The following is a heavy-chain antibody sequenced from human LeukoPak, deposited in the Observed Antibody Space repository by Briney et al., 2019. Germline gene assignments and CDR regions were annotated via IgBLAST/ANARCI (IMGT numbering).Heavy chain of an antibody. CDR3: ARLLDSGTSDY. D-gene: IGHD3-10*01. CDR2: IYYTGIT. CDR1: GDSISSSSYY. Sequence: SETLSLTCTVSGDSISSSSYYWGWIRQPPGKGLEWVGSIYYTGITHYNPSLKSRVTISVYTSKNQFSLKLTSVTAADTAVYYCARLLDSGTSDYWGQGTLVTVSS. J-gene: IGHJ4*02. V-gene: IGHV4-39*01.